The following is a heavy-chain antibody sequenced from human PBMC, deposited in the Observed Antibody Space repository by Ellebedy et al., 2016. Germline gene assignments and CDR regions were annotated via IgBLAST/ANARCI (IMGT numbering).Heavy chain of an antibody. Sequence: GGSLRLXXAASGFTFSSYGIHWVRQAPGKGLEWVAVIWYNGSNKYYADSVKGRFTISRDNSKNTLYLQMNSLRAEDTAVYYCARDTRAYSGYDYLHIDYYMDVWGKGTTVTVSS. V-gene: IGHV3-33*08. D-gene: IGHD5-12*01. CDR3: ARDTRAYSGYDYLHIDYYMDV. J-gene: IGHJ6*03. CDR1: GFTFSSYG. CDR2: IWYNGSNK.